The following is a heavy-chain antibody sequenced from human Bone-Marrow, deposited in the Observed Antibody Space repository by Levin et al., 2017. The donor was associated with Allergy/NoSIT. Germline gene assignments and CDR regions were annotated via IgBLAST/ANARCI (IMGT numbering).Heavy chain of an antibody. J-gene: IGHJ4*02. V-gene: IGHV3-48*03. CDR2: IGTSGNVI. CDR1: EFTFSNYE. D-gene: IGHD2-21*02. Sequence: GESLKISCTASEFTFSNYEMNWVRQAPGKGLEWLSYIGTSGNVIYYADSVKGRFTVSRDNAKNSLYLQMNSLRAEDTALYYCARETIDCGGDCYDYWGQGTLVTVSS. CDR3: ARETIDCGGDCYDY.